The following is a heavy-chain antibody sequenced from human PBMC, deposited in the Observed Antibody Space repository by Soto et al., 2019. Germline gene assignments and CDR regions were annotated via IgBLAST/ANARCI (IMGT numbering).Heavy chain of an antibody. V-gene: IGHV4-30-4*01. Sequence: SETLSLTCTVSGGSISSGDYYWSWIRQPPGKGLEWIGYIYYSGSTYYNPSLKSRVTISVDTSKNQFSLKLSSVTAADTAVYYCARVWYDSSGYYDYWGQGTLVTVSS. CDR2: IYYSGST. D-gene: IGHD3-22*01. CDR1: GGSISSGDYY. J-gene: IGHJ4*02. CDR3: ARVWYDSSGYYDY.